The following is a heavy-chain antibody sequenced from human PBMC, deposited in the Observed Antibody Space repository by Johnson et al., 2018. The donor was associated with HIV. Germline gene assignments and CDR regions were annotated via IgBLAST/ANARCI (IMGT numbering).Heavy chain of an antibody. J-gene: IGHJ3*02. D-gene: IGHD1-14*01. CDR2: ISYDGSNK. CDR3: ARDQGELRRTHAFDI. CDR1: GFTFSSYA. V-gene: IGHV3-30*04. Sequence: VQLVESGGGVVQPGRSLRLSCAASGFTFSSYAMHWVRQAPGKGLEWVAVISYDGSNKSYADSVKGRFTISRDNSKNTLYLQMNSLRHEDTAVYYCARDQGELRRTHAFDIWGQGTMVTVSS.